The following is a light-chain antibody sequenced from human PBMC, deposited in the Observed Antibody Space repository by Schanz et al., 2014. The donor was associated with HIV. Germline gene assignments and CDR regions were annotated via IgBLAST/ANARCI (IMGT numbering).Light chain of an antibody. CDR3: QVWDSSSDLLWV. CDR1: NIGSES. J-gene: IGLJ3*02. V-gene: IGLV3-21*04. Sequence: SYELTQPPSVSVAPGKTARLTCGGSNIGSESVHWYQQKPGQAPVLVIYSDSDRPSGIPERFSGSNSGNTATLTISRVEAGDEADYYCQVWDSSSDLLWVFGGGTKLTVL. CDR2: SDS.